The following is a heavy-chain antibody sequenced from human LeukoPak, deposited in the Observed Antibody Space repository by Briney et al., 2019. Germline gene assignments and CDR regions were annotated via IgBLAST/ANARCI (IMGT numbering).Heavy chain of an antibody. CDR2: SSGSGAST. V-gene: IGHV3-23*01. Sequence: GGSLRLSCVGSGFTFINYAMTWVRQSPARGLEYVSSSSGSGASTHYADSVKGRFTISRDNSRNTLYLEMSSLRVEDSALYYCAKDRAPYGSGGGEDYFDLWGRGTLVTVSS. J-gene: IGHJ2*01. D-gene: IGHD3-10*01. CDR1: GFTFINYA. CDR3: AKDRAPYGSGGGEDYFDL.